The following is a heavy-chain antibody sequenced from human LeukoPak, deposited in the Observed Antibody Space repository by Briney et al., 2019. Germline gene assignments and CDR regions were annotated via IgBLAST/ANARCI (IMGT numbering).Heavy chain of an antibody. J-gene: IGHJ6*03. D-gene: IGHD3-10*01. CDR1: SASINSSPYF. V-gene: IGHV4-39*07. CDR3: ARRRYYYGSGSYKPYYYYMDV. Sequence: PSETLSLTCSVSSASINSSPYFWAWIRQSSGKGLEWIATISYSGTTYYNPSLKSRVTISVDTSKNQFSLKLSSVTAADTAVYYCARRRYYYGSGSYKPYYYYMDVWGKGTTVTISS. CDR2: ISYSGTT.